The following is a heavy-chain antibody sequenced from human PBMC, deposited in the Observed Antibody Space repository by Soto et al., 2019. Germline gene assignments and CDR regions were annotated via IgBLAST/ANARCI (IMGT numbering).Heavy chain of an antibody. J-gene: IGHJ6*02. CDR3: ARLGGPVYKDYYYGMDV. V-gene: IGHV5-51*01. CDR1: GCNVPSQW. Sequence: GEALTISCKGSGCNVPSQWSGWVRQIPGKGLEWMGIIYPGDSDTRYSPSFQGQVTISADKSISTAYLQWSSLKASDTAMYYCARLGGPVYKDYYYGMDVWGQGTTVTVSS. CDR2: IYPGDSDT. D-gene: IGHD3-10*01.